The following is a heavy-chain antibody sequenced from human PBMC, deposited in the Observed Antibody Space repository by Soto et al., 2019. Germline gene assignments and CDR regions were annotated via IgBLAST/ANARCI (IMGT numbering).Heavy chain of an antibody. CDR3: ARSDGRY. Sequence: SETLSLTCTVSGGSISSDYWSWIRQPPGKGLEWIGYIHYSGSTNYNPSLKSRVTISVDTSKNQFSLKLSSVTAADTAVYYCARSDGRYWGQGTLVTVSS. J-gene: IGHJ4*02. CDR1: GGSISSDY. CDR2: IHYSGST. V-gene: IGHV4-59*01.